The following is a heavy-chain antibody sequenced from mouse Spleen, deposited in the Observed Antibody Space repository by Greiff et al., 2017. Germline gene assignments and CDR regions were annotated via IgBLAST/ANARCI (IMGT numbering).Heavy chain of an antibody. CDR3: ARRVYGSSYVGWYFDV. Sequence: EVHLVESGGDLVKPGGSLKLSCAASGFTFSSYGMSWVRQTPDKRLEWVATISSGGSYTYYPDSVKGRFTISRDNAKNTLYLQMSSLKSEDTAMYYCARRVYGSSYVGWYFDVWGAGTTVTVSS. CDR1: GFTFSSYG. D-gene: IGHD1-1*01. J-gene: IGHJ1*01. CDR2: ISSGGSYT. V-gene: IGHV5-6*01.